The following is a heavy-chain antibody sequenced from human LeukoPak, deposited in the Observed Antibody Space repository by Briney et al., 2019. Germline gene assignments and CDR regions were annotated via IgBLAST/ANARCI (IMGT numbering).Heavy chain of an antibody. CDR1: GVSISSSNSY. Sequence: SETLSLTCSVSGVSISSSNSYWGWIRPPPGKGLEWIGSIYYTGNTYYNASLKSRVTMSVDTSKNQFSLKLSSVTAADTAVYYCARQAYYYYYYMDVWGKGTTVTISS. CDR2: IYYTGNT. V-gene: IGHV4-39*07. J-gene: IGHJ6*03. CDR3: ARQAYYYYYYMDV.